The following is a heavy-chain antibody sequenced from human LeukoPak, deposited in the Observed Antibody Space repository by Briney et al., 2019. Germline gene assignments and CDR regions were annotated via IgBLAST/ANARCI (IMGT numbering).Heavy chain of an antibody. D-gene: IGHD3-22*01. J-gene: IGHJ4*02. CDR1: GFTFSTYA. V-gene: IGHV3-23*01. CDR3: AKFRVVTTSRGVGLDY. CDR2: VSGDGFST. Sequence: PGGFLRLSCAASGFTFSTYAMSWVRQAPGKGLEWVSAVSGDGFSTFYADSVKGRLPISRDNSKNTLYLQMNSLRAADTAVYYCAKFRVVTTSRGVGLDYWGQGTLVTVSS.